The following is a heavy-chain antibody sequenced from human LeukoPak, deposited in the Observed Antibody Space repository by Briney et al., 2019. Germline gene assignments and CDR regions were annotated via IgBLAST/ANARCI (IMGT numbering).Heavy chain of an antibody. J-gene: IGHJ6*03. CDR3: ARAGGSYNYYYYMDV. V-gene: IGHV3-7*01. CDR1: GFTFSSYW. D-gene: IGHD1-26*01. CDR2: IKQDGSEK. Sequence: GGSLRLSCAASGFTFSSYWMSWVRQAPGKGLEWVANIKQDGSEKYYVDSVKGRFTISRDNAKNSLYLQMNSLRAEDTAVYYCARAGGSYNYYYYMDVWGKGTTVTVSS.